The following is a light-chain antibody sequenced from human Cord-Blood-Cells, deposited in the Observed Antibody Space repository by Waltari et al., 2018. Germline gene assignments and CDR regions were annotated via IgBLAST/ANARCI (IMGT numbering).Light chain of an antibody. CDR1: QSVLYSSNNKNY. CDR3: QQYYRTPRT. V-gene: IGKV4-1*01. J-gene: IGKJ1*01. Sequence: DIVMTQSPDSLAVSLCEWATINCKSSQSVLYSSNNKNYLAWYQQKRGQPPKLLIYWASTRESGVPERFSGSGSGPDFTLTISSLQAEDVAVYYCQQYYRTPRTFGQGTKVEI. CDR2: WAS.